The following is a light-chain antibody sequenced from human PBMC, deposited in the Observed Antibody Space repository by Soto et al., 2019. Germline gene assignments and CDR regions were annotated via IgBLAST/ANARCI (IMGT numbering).Light chain of an antibody. J-gene: IGKJ1*01. V-gene: IGKV3D-20*02. CDR3: QQGSNWPFWT. CDR1: QSFTTSQ. CDR2: GAS. Sequence: IVLTQSPSTLSLSPGERATLFCRASQSFTTSQLAWYQQRPGQAPRVLIFGASRRATGIPYRFSGSGSGTDVTLTISRLEPEDSAVDYCQQGSNWPFWTFGQGTKVDI.